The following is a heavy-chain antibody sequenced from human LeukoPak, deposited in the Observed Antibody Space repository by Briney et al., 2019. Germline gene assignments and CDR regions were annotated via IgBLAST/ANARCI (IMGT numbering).Heavy chain of an antibody. J-gene: IGHJ4*02. CDR3: VNFYETY. CDR1: GNYW. CDR2: INSDGSWT. D-gene: IGHD2/OR15-2a*01. Sequence: HSGGSLRLSCAASGNYWMHWVRQVPGKGLVWVSHINSDGSWTSYADSVKGRFTISKDNAKNTVYLQMNSLRAEDTAVYYCVNFYETYWGRGTLVTVSS. V-gene: IGHV3-74*01.